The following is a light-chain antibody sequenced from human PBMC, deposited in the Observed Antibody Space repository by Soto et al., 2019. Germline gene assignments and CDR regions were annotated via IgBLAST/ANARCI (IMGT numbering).Light chain of an antibody. CDR3: QSYDSSLSGSI. J-gene: IGLJ2*01. V-gene: IGLV1-40*01. CDR2: GNS. Sequence: QSVLTQPPSVSGAPGQRVTISCTGSSSNIGAGYDVHWYQQLPGTAPKLLIYGNSNRPSGVTDRFSGSKSGTSASLTITGLQAEDEADYYCQSYDSSLSGSIFGGGTKLTVL. CDR1: SSNIGAGYD.